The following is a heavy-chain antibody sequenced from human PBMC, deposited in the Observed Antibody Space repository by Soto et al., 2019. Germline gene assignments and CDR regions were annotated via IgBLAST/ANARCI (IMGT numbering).Heavy chain of an antibody. D-gene: IGHD3-10*01. CDR3: ARGLIGYYGSGSPLYYYYMDV. CDR1: GYTFTSYD. V-gene: IGHV1-8*01. CDR2: MNPNSGNT. J-gene: IGHJ6*03. Sequence: VKVSCKASGYTFTSYDINWVRQATGQGLEWMGWMNPNSGNTGYAQKFQGRVTMTRNTSISTAYMELSSLRSEDTAVYYCARGLIGYYGSGSPLYYYYMDVWGKGTTVTVSS.